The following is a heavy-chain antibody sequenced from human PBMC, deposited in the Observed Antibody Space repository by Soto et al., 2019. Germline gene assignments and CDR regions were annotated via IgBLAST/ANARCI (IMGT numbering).Heavy chain of an antibody. CDR1: GFTFRNFV. V-gene: IGHV3-23*01. J-gene: IGHJ4*02. Sequence: EVQLLESGGGIVQPGGSLRVSCVASGFTFRNFVMSWVRQAPGKGLEWVSAIRGTGGETFYADSVKGRFTISRDNSKNTLYLQMNSLRDEDTALYFCAQDRGWGVVSPSHDYWGQGTLVIVSS. CDR3: AQDRGWGVVSPSHDY. D-gene: IGHD2-21*01. CDR2: IRGTGGET.